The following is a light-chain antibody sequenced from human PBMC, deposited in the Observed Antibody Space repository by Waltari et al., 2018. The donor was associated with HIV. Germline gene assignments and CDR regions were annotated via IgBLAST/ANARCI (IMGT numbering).Light chain of an antibody. CDR3: QQRSSWPLT. Sequence: FVLTQSPSTLSLSPGERATLFCTASLFVSSYLAWYQQKPGQAPNLVIYDASSRATGIPARFSGSGSGTNFTLTISRLETEDVAVYYCQQRSSWPLTFGGGTKVEIK. CDR2: DAS. J-gene: IGKJ4*01. V-gene: IGKV3-11*01. CDR1: LFVSSY.